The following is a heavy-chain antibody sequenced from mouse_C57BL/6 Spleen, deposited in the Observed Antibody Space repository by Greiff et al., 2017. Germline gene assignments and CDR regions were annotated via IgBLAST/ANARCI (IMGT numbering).Heavy chain of an antibody. Sequence: QVQLQQSGAELVKPGASVKMSCKASGYTFTSYCITWVKQRPGKGLEWIGDIYPGSGSTSYNEKFKGKATLTVDTSSSTAYMQLRSLTAEDSAVCYCGGFHDGYRMDYWGQGTSVTVSS. J-gene: IGHJ4*01. CDR1: GYTFTSYC. V-gene: IGHV1-55*01. D-gene: IGHD2-3*01. CDR3: GGFHDGYRMDY. CDR2: IYPGSGST.